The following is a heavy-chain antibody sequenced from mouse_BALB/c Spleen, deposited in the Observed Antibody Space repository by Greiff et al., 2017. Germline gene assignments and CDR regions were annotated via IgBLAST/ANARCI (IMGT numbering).Heavy chain of an antibody. V-gene: IGHV7-3*02. J-gene: IGHJ2*01. Sequence: DVKLVESGGGLVQPGGSLRLSCATSGFTFTDYYMSWVRQPPGKALEWLGFIRNKANGYTTEYSASVKGRFTISRDNSQSILYLQMNTLRAEDSATYYCARDPPGDYFDYWGQGTTRTVSS. CDR1: GFTFTDYY. CDR3: ARDPPGDYFDY. D-gene: IGHD4-1*01. CDR2: IRNKANGYTT.